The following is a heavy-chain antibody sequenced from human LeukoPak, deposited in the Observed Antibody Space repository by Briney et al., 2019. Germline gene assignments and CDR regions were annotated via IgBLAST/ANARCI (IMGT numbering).Heavy chain of an antibody. CDR2: IYYSGST. V-gene: IGHV4-59*01. CDR3: ARDTSWYGLDY. D-gene: IGHD6-13*01. J-gene: IGHJ4*02. Sequence: SETLSLTCTVSVGSISSYNGSWIRKPPGKGLEWIGYIYYSGSTNYNPSLKSRVTISVDTSKNQFSLKLSSVTAADTAVYYCARDTSWYGLDYWGQGTLVTVSS. CDR1: VGSISSYN.